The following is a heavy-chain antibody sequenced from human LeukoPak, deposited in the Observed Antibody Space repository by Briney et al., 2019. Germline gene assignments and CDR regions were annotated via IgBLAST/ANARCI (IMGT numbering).Heavy chain of an antibody. Sequence: SETLSLTSSVSGGSITTYYWSWIRQPPGKGLEWMGFIFYSGTTNYNPSLKSRVTISLNTPKTQFSLKLSSVTAADTAVYYCARDTYYYDSSGYLFDYWGQGTLVTVSS. J-gene: IGHJ4*02. CDR3: ARDTYYYDSSGYLFDY. D-gene: IGHD3-22*01. CDR2: IFYSGTT. CDR1: GGSITTYY. V-gene: IGHV4-59*12.